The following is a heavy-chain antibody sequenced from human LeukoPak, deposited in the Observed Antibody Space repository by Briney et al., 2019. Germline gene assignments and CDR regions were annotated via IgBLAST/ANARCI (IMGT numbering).Heavy chain of an antibody. CDR1: GFTFSDYF. Sequence: KTGGSLRLSCTSSGFTFSDYFMSWIRQAPGKGLEWVSYISTSGSTIYYTDSVKGRFTISRDNAKNSLYLQMNSLRAEDTAVYYCAELGITMIGGVWGKGTTVTISS. V-gene: IGHV3-11*04. CDR2: ISTSGSTI. D-gene: IGHD3-10*02. CDR3: AELGITMIGGV. J-gene: IGHJ6*04.